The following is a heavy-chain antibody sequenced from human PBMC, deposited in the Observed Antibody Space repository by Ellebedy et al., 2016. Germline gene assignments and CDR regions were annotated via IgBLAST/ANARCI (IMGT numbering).Heavy chain of an antibody. J-gene: IGHJ4*02. D-gene: IGHD3-3*01. Sequence: SETLSLTXTVSGDSINSGAYYWSWIRQPAGKGLEWIGRIYNSGNTIYNPSLKSRVTMSVDTSKNHFSLELSSVTAADTAVYYCATLTIPGGSDSWGQGTLVTVSS. CDR2: IYNSGNT. CDR1: GDSINSGAYY. V-gene: IGHV4-61*02. CDR3: ATLTIPGGSDS.